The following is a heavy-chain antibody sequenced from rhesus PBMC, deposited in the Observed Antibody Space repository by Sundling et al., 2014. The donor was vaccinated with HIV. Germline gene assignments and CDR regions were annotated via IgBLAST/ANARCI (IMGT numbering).Heavy chain of an antibody. Sequence: QVQLQESGPGLVKPSESLSLTCGVSNGSISESYRWNWIRQAPGKGLEWIGYIFGGSPSTNYNPSLRSRVSISTDTSKNQFSLKVTSVTVADTAVYFCAIGAYEDEYGSLFDDWGQGVLVTVSS. CDR1: NGSISESYR. CDR3: AIGAYEDEYGSLFDD. CDR2: IFGGSPST. V-gene: IGHV4S10*01. J-gene: IGHJ4*01. D-gene: IGHD3-9*01.